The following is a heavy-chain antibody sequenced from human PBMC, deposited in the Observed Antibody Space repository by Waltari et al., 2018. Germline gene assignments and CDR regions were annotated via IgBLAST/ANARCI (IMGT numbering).Heavy chain of an antibody. CDR2: IKQDGSEK. CDR1: YW. CDR3: ARGWRNLVGLVRYYYGMDV. V-gene: IGHV3-7*01. D-gene: IGHD3-10*01. Sequence: YWMSWVRQAPGKGLEWVANIKQDGSEKYYVDSVKGRFTISRDNAKNSLYLQMNSLRAEDTAVYYCARGWRNLVGLVRYYYGMDVWGQGTTVTVSS. J-gene: IGHJ6*02.